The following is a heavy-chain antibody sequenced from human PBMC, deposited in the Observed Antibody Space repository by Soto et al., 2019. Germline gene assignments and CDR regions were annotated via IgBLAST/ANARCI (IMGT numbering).Heavy chain of an antibody. J-gene: IGHJ4*02. CDR3: ASLVGATRGY. CDR2: IYYSGST. V-gene: IGHV4-59*01. CDR1: GGSISSYY. Sequence: QVQLQESGPGLVKPSETLSLTCTGSGGSISSYYWSWIRQPPGKGLEWIGYIYYSGSTNYNPSLKSRVTTSVDTSKNQFSLKLGSVTAADRAVYSCASLVGATRGYWGQGTLVTVSS. D-gene: IGHD1-26*01.